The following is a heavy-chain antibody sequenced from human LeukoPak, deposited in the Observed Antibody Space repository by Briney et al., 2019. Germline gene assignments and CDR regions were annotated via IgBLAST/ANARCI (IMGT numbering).Heavy chain of an antibody. D-gene: IGHD3-22*01. Sequence: PGGSLRLSCAASGFTFSSYGMHWVRQAPGKGLEWVAFIRYDGSNKYYADSVKGRFTISRDNSKNTPYLQMNSLRAEDTAVYYCAKAQYYDSSGNDYWGQGTLVTVSS. CDR3: AKAQYYDSSGNDY. CDR1: GFTFSSYG. CDR2: IRYDGSNK. J-gene: IGHJ4*02. V-gene: IGHV3-30*02.